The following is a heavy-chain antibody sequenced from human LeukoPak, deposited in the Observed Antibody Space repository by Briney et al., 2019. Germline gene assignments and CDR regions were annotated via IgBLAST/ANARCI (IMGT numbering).Heavy chain of an antibody. CDR2: IYSGGST. V-gene: IGHV3-53*01. CDR3: ARMTASGGSCYSCYFDY. Sequence: PGGSLRLSCAASGFTVSSNYMSWVRQAPGKGQEWVSVIYSGGSTYYADSVKGRFTISRDNSKNTLYLQMNSLRAEDTAVYYCARMTASGGSCYSCYFDYWGHGTLVTVSS. J-gene: IGHJ4*01. D-gene: IGHD2-15*01. CDR1: GFTVSSNY.